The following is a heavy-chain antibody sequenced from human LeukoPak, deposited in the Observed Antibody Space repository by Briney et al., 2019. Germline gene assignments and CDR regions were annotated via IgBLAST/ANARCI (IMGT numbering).Heavy chain of an antibody. V-gene: IGHV1-18*01. Sequence: RASVKVSCKASGYTFTSYGISWVRQAPGQGLEWMGWISAYNGNTNYAQKLQGRVTMTTDTSTSTAYMELRSLRSDDAAVYYCARIAQGVYSSGWHKSSWYNWFDPWGQGTLVTVSS. CDR2: ISAYNGNT. D-gene: IGHD6-19*01. J-gene: IGHJ5*02. CDR3: ARIAQGVYSSGWHKSSWYNWFDP. CDR1: GYTFTSYG.